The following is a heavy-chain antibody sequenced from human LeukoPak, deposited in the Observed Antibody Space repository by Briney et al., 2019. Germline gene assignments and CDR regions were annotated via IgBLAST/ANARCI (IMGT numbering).Heavy chain of an antibody. V-gene: IGHV3-7*01. CDR2: IKQDGSEK. J-gene: IGHJ6*03. CDR3: ARRDYYYYYMDV. Sequence: PGGSLRLSCAASGFTFNSYWMIWVRQAPGKGLEWVANIKQDGSEKYYVDSVKGRFTISRDNAKNSLYLQMNSLRAEDTAVYYCARRDYYYYYMDVWGKGTTVTVS. CDR1: GFTFNSYW.